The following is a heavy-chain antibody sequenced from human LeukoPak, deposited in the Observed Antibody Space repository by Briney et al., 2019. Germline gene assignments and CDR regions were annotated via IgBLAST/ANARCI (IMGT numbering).Heavy chain of an antibody. CDR1: GFTFSSYE. J-gene: IGHJ4*02. V-gene: IGHV3-48*03. CDR3: ARGDREYSSGWYVFGY. D-gene: IGHD6-19*01. Sequence: GGSLRLSCAASGFTFSSYEMNWVRQAPGKGLEWVSYISSSGSTIYYADSVKGRFTISRDHAKNSLYLQMNSLRAEDTAVYYCARGDREYSSGWYVFGYWGQGTLVTVSS. CDR2: ISSSGSTI.